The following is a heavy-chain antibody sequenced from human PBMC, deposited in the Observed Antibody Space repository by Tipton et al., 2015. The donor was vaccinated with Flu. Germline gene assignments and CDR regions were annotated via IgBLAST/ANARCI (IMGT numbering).Heavy chain of an antibody. V-gene: IGHV1-69*18. J-gene: IGHJ4*02. CDR2: IIPVFGTA. CDR1: GGTFSSYA. D-gene: IGHD1-26*01. Sequence: QVQLVQSGAEVKKPGFSVKVSCKASGGTFSSYAISWVRQAPGQGLEWMGRIIPVFGTAHYAQKFQGRVTITADEDTGTAYMELSSLRSEETAVYYCASRPGRGSYYVRLYYWGQGTLVTVSS. CDR3: ASRPGRGSYYVRLYY.